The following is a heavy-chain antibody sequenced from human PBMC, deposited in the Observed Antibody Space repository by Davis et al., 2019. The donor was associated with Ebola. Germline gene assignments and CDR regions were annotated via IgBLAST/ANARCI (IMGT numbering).Heavy chain of an antibody. J-gene: IGHJ3*02. V-gene: IGHV4-34*01. CDR3: ARPGGSDAFDI. Sequence: ESLKISCAASGFTVSSNYMSWVRQPPGKGLEWIGEINHSGSTNYNPSLKSRVTISVDTSKNQFSLKLSSVTAADTAVYYCARPGGSDAFDIWGQGTMVTVSS. D-gene: IGHD3-10*01. CDR2: INHSGST. CDR1: GFTVSSNY.